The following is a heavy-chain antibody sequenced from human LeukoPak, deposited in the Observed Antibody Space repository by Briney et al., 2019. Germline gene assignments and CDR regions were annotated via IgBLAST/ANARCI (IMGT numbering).Heavy chain of an antibody. V-gene: IGHV3-15*01. J-gene: IGHJ4*02. CDR3: TTGVTMVRGAKTDY. CDR1: GFSFSRAW. D-gene: IGHD3-10*01. Sequence: GGSLRPSCVASGFSFSRAWLSWVRQAPGKGLEWVGRIKSKTDGGTIDYGAPVKGRYTISRDDSKTTVYLQMDSLKTEDTAVYYCTTGVTMVRGAKTDYWGQGTLVTVSS. CDR2: IKSKTDGGTI.